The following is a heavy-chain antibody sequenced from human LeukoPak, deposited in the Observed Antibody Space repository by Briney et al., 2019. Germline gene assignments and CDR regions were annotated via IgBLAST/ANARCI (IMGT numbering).Heavy chain of an antibody. CDR1: GGSISSYY. J-gene: IGHJ4*02. D-gene: IGHD1-26*01. Sequence: PSETLSLTCTVSGGSISSYYWSWIRQPPGKGLEWIGYIYYSGSTNYNPSLKSRVTISVDTSKNQFSLKLSSVTAADTAVYYCARETETWGELLIGYWGQGTLVTVSS. CDR3: ARETETWGELLIGY. V-gene: IGHV4-59*01. CDR2: IYYSGST.